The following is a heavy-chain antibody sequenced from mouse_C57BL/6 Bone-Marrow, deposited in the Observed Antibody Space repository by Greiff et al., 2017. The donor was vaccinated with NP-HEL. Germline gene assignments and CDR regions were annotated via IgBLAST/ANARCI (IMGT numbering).Heavy chain of an antibody. CDR1: GFNIKDDY. V-gene: IGHV14-4*01. Sequence: DVKLQESGAELVRPGASVKLSCTASGFNIKDDYMHWVKQRPEQGLEWIGWIDPENGDTEYASKFQGKATITADTSSNTAYLQLSSLTSEDTAVYYCTSEWLLRYFDVWGTGTTVTVSS. CDR3: TSEWLLRYFDV. J-gene: IGHJ1*03. CDR2: IDPENGDT. D-gene: IGHD2-3*01.